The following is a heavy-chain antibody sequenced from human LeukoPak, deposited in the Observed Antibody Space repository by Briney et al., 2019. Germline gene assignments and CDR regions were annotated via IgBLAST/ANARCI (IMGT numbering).Heavy chain of an antibody. CDR3: AREEGSSTSPFFDY. V-gene: IGHV4-38-2*02. Sequence: SETLSLTCTVSGYSISSGYYWGWIRQPPGKGLEWIGEIYHSGSTNYNPSLKSRVTISVDKSKNQFSLKLSSVTAADTAVYYCAREEGSSTSPFFDYWGQGTLVTVSS. CDR1: GYSISSGYY. D-gene: IGHD2-2*01. CDR2: IYHSGST. J-gene: IGHJ4*02.